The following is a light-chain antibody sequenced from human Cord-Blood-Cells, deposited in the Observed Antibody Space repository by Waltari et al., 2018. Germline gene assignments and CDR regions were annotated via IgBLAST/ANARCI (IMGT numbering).Light chain of an antibody. CDR3: QAWDSSTAV. J-gene: IGLJ1*01. Sequence: SYELTQPPSVSVSPGQTASITCSGDKLGDKYACWYQQKPGQSPVLVIYQDSKRPSGIPERVSGSNSGNTATLTISATQAMDEADYYCQAWDSSTAVFGTGTKVTVL. V-gene: IGLV3-1*01. CDR2: QDS. CDR1: KLGDKY.